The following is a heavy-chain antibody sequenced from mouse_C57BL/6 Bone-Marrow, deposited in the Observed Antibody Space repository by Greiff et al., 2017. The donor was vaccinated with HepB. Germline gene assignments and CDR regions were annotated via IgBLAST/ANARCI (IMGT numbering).Heavy chain of an antibody. CDR1: GFSLTSYG. V-gene: IGHV2-9*01. CDR2: IWGGGST. CDR3: AFITTVPHYAMDY. J-gene: IGHJ4*01. D-gene: IGHD1-1*01. Sequence: VQLVESGPGLVAPSQSLSITCTVSGFSLTSYGVDWVRQPPGKGLEWLGVIWGGGSTNYNSAIMSRLSISKDNSKSQVFLKMNSLQTDDTAMYYCAFITTVPHYAMDYWGQGTSVTVSS.